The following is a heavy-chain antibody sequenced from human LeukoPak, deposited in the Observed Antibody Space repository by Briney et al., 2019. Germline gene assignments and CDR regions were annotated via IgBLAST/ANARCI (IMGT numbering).Heavy chain of an antibody. V-gene: IGHV3-30*02. Sequence: GGALRLSCAPSGFTFSTAWMTWVRQAPGKGLEWVAYIHFDGSNRHYIDSVKGRFTISRDNSENTLYLQMNSLRPEDTAVYYCAKDRGDFPHYFDYWGQGTLVTVSS. D-gene: IGHD3-10*01. J-gene: IGHJ4*02. CDR1: GFTFSTAW. CDR3: AKDRGDFPHYFDY. CDR2: IHFDGSNR.